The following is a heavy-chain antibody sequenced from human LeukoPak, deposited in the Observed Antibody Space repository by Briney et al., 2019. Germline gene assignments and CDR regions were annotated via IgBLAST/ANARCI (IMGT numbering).Heavy chain of an antibody. D-gene: IGHD2/OR15-2a*01. CDR2: ISGGGAGT. J-gene: IGHJ4*02. CDR3: AKLVSTTQMGDY. Sequence: GASLILSCAASAFNFSSYAMNWVRQAQGKGLEWVAGISGGGAGTYYVDSVKGRFTISRDNSKNTLYLQMNSLGAEDTAVYYCAKLVSTTQMGDYWGQGTPVTVSS. CDR1: AFNFSSYA. V-gene: IGHV3-23*01.